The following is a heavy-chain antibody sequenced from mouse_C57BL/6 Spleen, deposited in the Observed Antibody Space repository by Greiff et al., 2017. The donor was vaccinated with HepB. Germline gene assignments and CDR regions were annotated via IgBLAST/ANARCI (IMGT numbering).Heavy chain of an antibody. J-gene: IGHJ3*01. CDR2: IDPATGDT. D-gene: IGHD2-4*01. V-gene: IGHV1-15*01. Sequence: VQLQQSGAELVRPGASVTLSCKASGYTFTDYEMHWVKQTPVHGLEWIGAIDPATGDTAYNQKFKGKAILTADKSSSTAYMELRSLTSEDSAVYYCTYDYDGGFAYWGQGTLVTVSA. CDR1: GYTFTDYE. CDR3: TYDYDGGFAY.